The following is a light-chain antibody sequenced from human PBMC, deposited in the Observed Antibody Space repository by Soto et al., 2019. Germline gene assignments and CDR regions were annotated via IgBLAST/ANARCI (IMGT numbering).Light chain of an antibody. J-gene: IGKJ4*01. CDR3: ILEYDYSLP. CDR1: QGIRSE. CDR2: TAS. Sequence: ALQMTQSPSSVSASVGDRVTITCRASQGIRSEIGWYQQKPGKAPNLLIYTASSLQSGVPSRFSKSGSAKDLTLTISRRPPEDFATYQCILEYDYSLPVGAGDKVDIX. V-gene: IGKV1-6*01.